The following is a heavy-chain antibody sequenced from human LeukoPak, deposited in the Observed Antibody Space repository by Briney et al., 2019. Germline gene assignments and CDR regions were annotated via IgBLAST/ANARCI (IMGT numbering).Heavy chain of an antibody. V-gene: IGHV4-34*01. D-gene: IGHD6-19*01. CDR3: ARRVYSSGRFDY. CDR1: GVSFSGYY. Sequence: SETLSLTCAGYGVSFSGYYWSWIRQPPGKGLEWIGEINHSGSTNYNSSLKSRVTISVDTSKNQFSLKLSSVTAADTAVYYCARRVYSSGRFDYWGQGTLVTVSS. J-gene: IGHJ4*02. CDR2: INHSGST.